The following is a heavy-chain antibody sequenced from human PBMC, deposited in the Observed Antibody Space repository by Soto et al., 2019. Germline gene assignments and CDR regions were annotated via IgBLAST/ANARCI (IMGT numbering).Heavy chain of an antibody. J-gene: IGHJ4*02. CDR3: ARVWGRYYINYHLDY. V-gene: IGHV1-18*01. D-gene: IGHD4-4*01. Sequence: ASVKVSCKASGYSFTSYGISWVRQAPGQGLEWMGWISTYNGNTNYAQKLQGRVTMTTDTSTNTAYLELRSLRSDDTAVYYCARVWGRYYINYHLDYWGQGTPVTVSS. CDR2: ISTYNGNT. CDR1: GYSFTSYG.